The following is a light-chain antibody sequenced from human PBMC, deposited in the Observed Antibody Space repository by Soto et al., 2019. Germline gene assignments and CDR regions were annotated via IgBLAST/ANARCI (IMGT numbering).Light chain of an antibody. CDR2: GAS. CDR3: QQYNNWPPLYT. J-gene: IGKJ2*01. Sequence: EIVMTQYPATLSVSPGERATLSCRASQSVSSNLAWYQQKPGQAPRLLIYGASTRATGIPASFSGSGSGTEFNLTISSLQSEDFAVYYCQQYNNWPPLYTFGQGTKLEIK. CDR1: QSVSSN. V-gene: IGKV3-15*01.